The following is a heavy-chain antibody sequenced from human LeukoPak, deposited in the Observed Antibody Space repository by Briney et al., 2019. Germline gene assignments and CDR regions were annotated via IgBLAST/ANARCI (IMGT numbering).Heavy chain of an antibody. CDR3: ARVLPGYYDSSGLDY. CDR2: IYYSGST. V-gene: IGHV4-59*11. J-gene: IGHJ4*02. D-gene: IGHD3-22*01. Sequence: SETLSLTCTVSGGSISSHYWSWIRQPPGKGLEWIGYIYYSGSTNYNPSLKSRVTISVDTSKNQFSLKLSFVTAADTAVYYCARVLPGYYDSSGLDYWGQGTLVTVSS. CDR1: GGSISSHY.